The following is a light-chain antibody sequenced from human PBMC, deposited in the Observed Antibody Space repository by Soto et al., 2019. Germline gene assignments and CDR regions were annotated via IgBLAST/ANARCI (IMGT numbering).Light chain of an antibody. V-gene: IGLV2-11*01. Sequence: QSALTQPRSVSGSPGQSVTICCSGTTGDVGAYNFVSWYQLHPGKAPKLMIYDASKRPSGVPDRFSASKSGNTASLTISGLQAEDEADYYCCSYAGSFTWVFGGGTKLTVL. J-gene: IGLJ3*02. CDR2: DAS. CDR3: CSYAGSFTWV. CDR1: TGDVGAYNF.